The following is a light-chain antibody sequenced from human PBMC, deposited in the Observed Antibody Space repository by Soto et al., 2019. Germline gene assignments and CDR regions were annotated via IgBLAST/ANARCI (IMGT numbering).Light chain of an antibody. CDR2: GAS. J-gene: IGKJ4*01. CDR3: QQYGSSPLT. CDR1: QSVSSSY. Sequence: EIVLTQSPGTLSLSPGERATLSCRASQSVSSSYLAWYQQKPGQAPRLLIYGASSRATGIPDRFSGSGSGTDFTLLISRLEPEDFAVYYCQQYGSSPLTFGGGTKVEIK. V-gene: IGKV3-20*01.